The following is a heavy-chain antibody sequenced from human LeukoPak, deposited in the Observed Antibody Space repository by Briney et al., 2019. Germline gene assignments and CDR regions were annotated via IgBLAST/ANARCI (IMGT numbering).Heavy chain of an antibody. D-gene: IGHD3-22*01. V-gene: IGHV1-8*03. CDR2: RNPNSGDT. CDR1: GYTFSNYD. Sequence: GASVKVSCKASGYTFSNYDINWVRQATGQGLEGMGWRNPNSGDTRYAQEFQGRVTITRNTSINTAYMELSSLRSEDTAVYYCARGLESYDSSTYPVLSSWGQGTLVTVSS. CDR3: ARGLESYDSSTYPVLSS. J-gene: IGHJ4*02.